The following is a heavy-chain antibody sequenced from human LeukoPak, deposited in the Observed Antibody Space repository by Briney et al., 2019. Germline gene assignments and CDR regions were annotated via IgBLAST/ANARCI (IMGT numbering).Heavy chain of an antibody. CDR2: IVVGSGNT. Sequence: GTSVKVSCKASGFTFTSSAMQWVRQARGQRLEWKGWIVVGSGNTNYAQKFQERVTITRDMSTSTAYMELSSLRSEDTAVYYCAATKIQGITGTKVYYYYYMDVWGKGTTVTVSS. J-gene: IGHJ6*03. CDR1: GFTFTSSA. D-gene: IGHD1-7*01. CDR3: AATKIQGITGTKVYYYYYMDV. V-gene: IGHV1-58*02.